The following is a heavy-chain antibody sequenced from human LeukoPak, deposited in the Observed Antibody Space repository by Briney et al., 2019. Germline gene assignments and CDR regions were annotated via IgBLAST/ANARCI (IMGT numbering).Heavy chain of an antibody. D-gene: IGHD3-10*01. CDR3: ARALYYYARGYFQH. V-gene: IGHV4-34*01. CDR1: GGSFSGYY. CDR2: INHSGST. J-gene: IGHJ1*01. Sequence: SETLSLTCAVYGGSFSGYYWSWIRQPPGKGLEWIGEINHSGSTNYNPSLKSRVTISVDTSKNQFSLKLSSVTAADTAVYYCARALYYYARGYFQHWGQGTLVTVSS.